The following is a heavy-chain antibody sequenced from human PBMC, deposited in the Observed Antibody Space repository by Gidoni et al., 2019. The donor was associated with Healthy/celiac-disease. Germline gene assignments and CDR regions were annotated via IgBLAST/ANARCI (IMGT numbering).Heavy chain of an antibody. J-gene: IGHJ3*02. CDR2: IWYDGSNK. CDR1: GFTFSTYG. D-gene: IGHD2-15*01. CDR3: ARAPGDCSGGSCPRGAFDI. V-gene: IGHV3-33*08. Sequence: QVQLVSPGGGVVPPGRSLRLACADSGFTFSTYGLHGVRQAPGKGLEWVAVIWYDGSNKYYADSVKGRFTISRDNSKNTLYLQMNSLRAEDTAVYYCARAPGDCSGGSCPRGAFDIWGQGTMVTVSS.